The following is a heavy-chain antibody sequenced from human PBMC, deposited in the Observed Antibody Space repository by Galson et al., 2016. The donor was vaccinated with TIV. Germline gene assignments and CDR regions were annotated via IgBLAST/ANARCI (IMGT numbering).Heavy chain of an antibody. Sequence: SLRLPCAVSGFTFSDYYMVWVRQAPGKGLQWVSYISSTGFLTNYADSVKGRFTVSRDNAKDSVFLQMNSLTAEDTAVYYCARGSLDLWGQGTLVTVSS. CDR1: GFTFSDYY. J-gene: IGHJ5*02. V-gene: IGHV3-11*05. CDR2: ISSTGFLT. CDR3: ARGSLDL.